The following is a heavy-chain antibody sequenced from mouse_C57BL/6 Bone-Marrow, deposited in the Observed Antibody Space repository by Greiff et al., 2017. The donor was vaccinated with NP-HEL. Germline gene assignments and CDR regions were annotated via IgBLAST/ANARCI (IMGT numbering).Heavy chain of an antibody. V-gene: IGHV5-15*01. J-gene: IGHJ4*01. CDR1: GFTFSDYG. Sequence: EVMLVESGGGLVQPGGSLKLSCAASGFTFSDYGMAWVRQAPRKGPEWVAFISNLAYSIYYADTVTGRFTISRETAKNTLYLEMCSLRSEDTAMYYCAGHRYYGSSSGYAMDYWGQGTSVTVSS. D-gene: IGHD1-1*01. CDR2: ISNLAYSI. CDR3: AGHRYYGSSSGYAMDY.